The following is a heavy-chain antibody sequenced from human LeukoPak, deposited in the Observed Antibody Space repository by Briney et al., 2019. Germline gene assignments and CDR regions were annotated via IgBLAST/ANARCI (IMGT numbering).Heavy chain of an antibody. Sequence: SETLSLTCTVSGGPISNYYWNWIRQPPGQGLAWIGHIYYSGSTNYNPSLKSRVTISVDTSKNQFSLKLSSVTAADTAVYYCARMVESTVTIAFENWFDPWGQGTLVTVSS. CDR1: GGPISNYY. J-gene: IGHJ5*02. CDR3: ARMVESTVTIAFENWFDP. D-gene: IGHD4-11*01. CDR2: IYYSGST. V-gene: IGHV4-59*01.